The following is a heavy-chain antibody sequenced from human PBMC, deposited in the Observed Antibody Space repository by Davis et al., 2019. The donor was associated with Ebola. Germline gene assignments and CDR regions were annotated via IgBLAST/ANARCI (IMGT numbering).Heavy chain of an antibody. Sequence: MPSETLSLTCTVSGGSISSSSYYWGWIRQPPGKGLEWIGSIYYSGSTYYNPSLKSRVTISVDTSKNPFSLKLSSVTAADTAVYYCARQGRLYYYYGMDVWGQGTTVTVSS. CDR3: ARQGRLYYYYGMDV. J-gene: IGHJ6*02. V-gene: IGHV4-39*01. CDR2: IYYSGST. CDR1: GGSISSSSYY.